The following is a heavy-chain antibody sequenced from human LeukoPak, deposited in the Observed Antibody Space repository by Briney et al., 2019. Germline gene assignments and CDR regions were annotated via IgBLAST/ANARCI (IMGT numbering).Heavy chain of an antibody. CDR1: GFTFSSYG. CDR3: ARDGGAAMTYYFDY. V-gene: IGHV3-30*02. D-gene: IGHD5-18*01. J-gene: IGHJ4*02. Sequence: GGSLRLSCAASGFTFSSYGMHWVRQAPGKGLEWVAFIRYDGSNKYYADSVKGRFTISRDNAKNSLYLQMNSLRAEDTAVYYCARDGGAAMTYYFDYWGQGTLVTVSS. CDR2: IRYDGSNK.